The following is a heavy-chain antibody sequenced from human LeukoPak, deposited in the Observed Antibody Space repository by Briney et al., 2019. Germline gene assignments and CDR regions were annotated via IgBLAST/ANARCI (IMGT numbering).Heavy chain of an antibody. J-gene: IGHJ6*03. CDR3: AKNYGDYWTYYYYYMDV. CDR1: GFTFSSYA. CDR2: ISGSGGTT. Sequence: GGSLRLSCAASGFTFSSYAMSWVRQAPGKGLEWVSAISGSGGTTYYAGSVKGRFTISRDNSKTTLYLQMNSLRVEDTAIYYCAKNYGDYWTYYYYYMDVWGRGTTVTVSS. D-gene: IGHD4-17*01. V-gene: IGHV3-23*01.